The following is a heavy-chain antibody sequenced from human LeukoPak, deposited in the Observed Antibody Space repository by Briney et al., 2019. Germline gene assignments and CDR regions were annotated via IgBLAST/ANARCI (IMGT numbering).Heavy chain of an antibody. J-gene: IGHJ6*02. Sequence: GGSLRLSCAASGFTFSSYAMHWVRQAPGKGLEYVSAISSNGGSTYYANSVKGRFTISRDNSKNTLYLQMGSLRAEDMAVYYCARVDSLIVGATGGNYYYYGMDVWGQGTTVTVSS. CDR3: ARVDSLIVGATGGNYYYYGMDV. CDR1: GFTFSSYA. D-gene: IGHD1-26*01. V-gene: IGHV3-64*01. CDR2: ISSNGGST.